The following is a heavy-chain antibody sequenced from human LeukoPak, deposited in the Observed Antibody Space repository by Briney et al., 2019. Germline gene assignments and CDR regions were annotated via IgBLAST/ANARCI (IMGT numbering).Heavy chain of an antibody. D-gene: IGHD3-22*01. CDR3: AKDKTLYYYDSSGYYPDY. V-gene: IGHV3-43*02. CDR2: ISGDGGST. Sequence: GGPLRLSCAASGFTFDDYAMRWVRQAPGKGLEWVSLISGDGGSTYYADSVKGRFTISRDNSKNSLYLQMNSLRTEDTALYYCAKDKTLYYYDSSGYYPDYWGQGTLVTVSS. J-gene: IGHJ4*02. CDR1: GFTFDDYA.